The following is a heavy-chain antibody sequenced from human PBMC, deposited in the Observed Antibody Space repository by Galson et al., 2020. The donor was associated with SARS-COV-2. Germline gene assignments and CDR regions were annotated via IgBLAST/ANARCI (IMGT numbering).Heavy chain of an antibody. CDR3: ARVRRDCYNLGPPAAYYYYGMDV. CDR1: GGSISSGSYY. J-gene: IGHJ6*02. D-gene: IGHD2-21*01. Sequence: SETLSLTCTVSGGSISSGSYYWSWIRQPAGKGLEWIGRIYTSGSTNYNPSLKSRVTISVDTSKNQFSLKLSSVTAADTAVYYCARVRRDCYNLGPPAAYYYYGMDVWGQGTTVTVSS. CDR2: IYTSGST. V-gene: IGHV4-61*02.